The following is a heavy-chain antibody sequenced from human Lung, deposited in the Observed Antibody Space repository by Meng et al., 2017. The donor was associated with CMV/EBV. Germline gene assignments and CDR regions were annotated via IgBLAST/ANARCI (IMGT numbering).Heavy chain of an antibody. CDR1: GSTFSSYA. V-gene: IGHV3-23*01. Sequence: GEXXTISCAASGSTFSSYAMTWVRQAPGKGLEWVSSVSGSGSSTYYASSLRGRLTISRDNSKNTLFLQINSLTIADTAVYYCARGFSQYSTQNFFDPWGQGTLVTVSS. CDR3: ARGFSQYSTQNFFDP. J-gene: IGHJ5*02. D-gene: IGHD6-13*01. CDR2: VSGSGSST.